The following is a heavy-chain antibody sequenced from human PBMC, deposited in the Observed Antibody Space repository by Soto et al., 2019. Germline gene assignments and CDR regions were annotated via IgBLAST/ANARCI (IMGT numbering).Heavy chain of an antibody. D-gene: IGHD4-17*01. J-gene: IGHJ6*03. CDR2: INAGNGNT. V-gene: IGHV1-3*01. CDR1: GYTFTSYA. Sequence: GASVKVSCKASGYTFTSYAMHWVRQAPGQRLEWMGWINAGNGNTKYSQKFQGRVTITRDTSASTAYMELSSLRSEDTAVYYCAREFYGDYVGYYYYMDVWGKGTTVTVSS. CDR3: AREFYGDYVGYYYYMDV.